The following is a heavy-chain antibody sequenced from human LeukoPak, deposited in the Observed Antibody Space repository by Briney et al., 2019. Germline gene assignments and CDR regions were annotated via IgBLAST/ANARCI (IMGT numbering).Heavy chain of an antibody. CDR2: ISGDGGST. CDR1: GFTFDDYA. D-gene: IGHD6-13*01. J-gene: IGHJ4*02. V-gene: IGHV3-43*02. Sequence: GGSLRLSCAASGFTFDDYAMHWVRQAPGKGLEWVSLISGDGGSTYYADSVKGRFTNSRDNSKNSLYLQMNSLRTEDTALYYCAKDPRYSSSWHFDYWGQGTLVTVSS. CDR3: AKDPRYSSSWHFDY.